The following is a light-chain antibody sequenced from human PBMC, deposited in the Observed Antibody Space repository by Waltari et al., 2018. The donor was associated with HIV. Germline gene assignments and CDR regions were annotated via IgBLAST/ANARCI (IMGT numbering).Light chain of an antibody. Sequence: ERVMTQSPATLSVSPGERATRSCRASQSVSSNLAWSQQSPGQAPRPLIYGASTRATGIPARFSGSGSGTDFTLTIGILQSEDFAVYYCQQYNNWPLTFGGGTTVEIK. J-gene: IGKJ4*01. V-gene: IGKV3-15*01. CDR1: QSVSSN. CDR3: QQYNNWPLT. CDR2: GAS.